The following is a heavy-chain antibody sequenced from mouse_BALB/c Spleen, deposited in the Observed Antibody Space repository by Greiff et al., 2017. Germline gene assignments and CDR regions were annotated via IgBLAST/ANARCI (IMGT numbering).Heavy chain of an antibody. J-gene: IGHJ4*01. D-gene: IGHD2-1*01. CDR2: ISYSGST. Sequence: EVQLQQSGPGLVKPSQSLSLTCTVTGYSITSDYAWNWIRQFPGNKLEWMGYISYSGSTSYNPSLKSRLSITRDTSKNQFFLQLNSVTTEDTATYYCESIYYGNSYAMDYWGQGTSVTVSS. CDR3: ESIYYGNSYAMDY. V-gene: IGHV3-2*02. CDR1: GYSITSDYA.